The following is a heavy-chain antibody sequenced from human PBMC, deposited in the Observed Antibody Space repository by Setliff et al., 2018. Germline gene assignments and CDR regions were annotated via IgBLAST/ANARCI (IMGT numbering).Heavy chain of an antibody. CDR3: ARIGYSSGLFDF. V-gene: IGHV3-72*01. Sequence: GGSLRLSCAASGFNFFSYAMHWVRQAPGKGLEWVGRIGNKPNTFTTQYAASVRGRFTISRDDSKNSLYLQMNSLKTEDTAVYYCARIGYSSGLFDFWGQGTLVTAPQ. CDR1: GFNFFSYA. D-gene: IGHD3-22*01. J-gene: IGHJ4*02. CDR2: IGNKPNTFTT.